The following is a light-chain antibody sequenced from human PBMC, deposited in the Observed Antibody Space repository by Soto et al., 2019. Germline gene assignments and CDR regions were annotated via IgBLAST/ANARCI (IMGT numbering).Light chain of an antibody. CDR2: AAS. CDR1: QSISSY. J-gene: IGKJ1*01. CDR3: QQSYSTPRT. V-gene: IGKV1-39*01. Sequence: DIQMTQSPSSLSASVGDRVTITCRASQSISSYLTWYQQKPGKAPKLLIYAASSLQSGVPSRFSGSGSGTDLTLTMSSLQPQDFETYYCQQSYSTPRTFGQGTKVKIK.